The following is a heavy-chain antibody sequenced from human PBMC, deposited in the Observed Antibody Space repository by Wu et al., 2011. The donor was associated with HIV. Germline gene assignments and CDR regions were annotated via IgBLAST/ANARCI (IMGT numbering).Heavy chain of an antibody. Sequence: QVQVVQSGAEVKKPGSSVKVSCKASGGSFSSYAVNWVRLAPGQGLEWMGGIIPNFGSTTYSQKFQGRVTFTADKSTSTVNMELSSLRSEDTAVYYCAKAGGHNLTDYYYYMDIWGQRDHGHRLL. V-gene: IGHV1-69*14. CDR3: AKAGGHNLTDYYYYMDI. D-gene: IGHD1-1*01. J-gene: IGHJ6*03. CDR2: IIPNFGST. CDR1: GGSFSSYA.